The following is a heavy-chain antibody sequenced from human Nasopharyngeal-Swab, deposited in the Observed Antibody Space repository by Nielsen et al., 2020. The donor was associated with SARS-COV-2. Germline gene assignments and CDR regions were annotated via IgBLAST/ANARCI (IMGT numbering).Heavy chain of an antibody. CDR2: MFLSGTS. D-gene: IGHD2-21*01. Sequence: WIRQPPGKGLQWIGCMFLSGTSFYSPPLQSRLTMSVDTSKNQFSLRLGSVIAADTALYSCAAATYSSSRYMAVWGKGTTVTVSS. J-gene: IGHJ6*03. V-gene: IGHV4-30-4*01. CDR3: AAATYSSSRYMAV.